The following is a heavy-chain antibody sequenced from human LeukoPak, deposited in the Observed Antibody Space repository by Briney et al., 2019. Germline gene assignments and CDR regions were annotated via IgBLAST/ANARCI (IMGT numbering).Heavy chain of an antibody. J-gene: IGHJ4*02. CDR2: IVVGSGNT. V-gene: IGHV1-58*01. Sequence: SVKVSCKASGFTFTSSAVQWVRQARGQRLEWIGWIVVGSGNTNYAQKFQERVTITRDMSTSTAYMELSSLRSEDTAVYYCAILVGATGQVDYWGQGTLVTVSS. CDR3: AILVGATGQVDY. D-gene: IGHD1-26*01. CDR1: GFTFTSSA.